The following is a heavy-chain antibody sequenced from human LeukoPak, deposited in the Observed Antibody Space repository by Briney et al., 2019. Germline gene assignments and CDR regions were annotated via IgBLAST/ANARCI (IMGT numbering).Heavy chain of an antibody. D-gene: IGHD6-19*01. Sequence: GGSLRLSCAASGFTFSSYAMSWVRQAPGKGLEWVSAISGSGGSTYYADSAKGRFTISRDNSKNTLYLQMNSLRAEDTAVYYCAKDGYSSGWYAYWGQGTLVTVSS. V-gene: IGHV3-23*01. J-gene: IGHJ4*02. CDR2: ISGSGGST. CDR1: GFTFSSYA. CDR3: AKDGYSSGWYAY.